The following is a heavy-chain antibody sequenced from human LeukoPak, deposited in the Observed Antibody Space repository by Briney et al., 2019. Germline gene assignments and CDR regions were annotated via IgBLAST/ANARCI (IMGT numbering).Heavy chain of an antibody. J-gene: IGHJ4*02. D-gene: IGHD3-22*01. CDR1: GYTFTSYY. Sequence: ASVKVSCKASGYTFTSYYMHWVRQAPGQGLEWMGIINPSGGSTSYAQKFQGRVTMTRDTSTSTVYMELSSLRSEDTAVYYCARDWYYYDSSAEYYFHYWGQGTLVTVSS. CDR3: ARDWYYYDSSAEYYFHY. CDR2: INPSGGST. V-gene: IGHV1-46*01.